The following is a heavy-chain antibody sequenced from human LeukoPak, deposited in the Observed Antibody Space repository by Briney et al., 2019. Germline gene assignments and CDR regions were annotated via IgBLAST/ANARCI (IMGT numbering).Heavy chain of an antibody. CDR1: GYTFTGYY. V-gene: IGHV1-2*02. CDR2: INPNSGGT. D-gene: IGHD5-12*01. J-gene: IGHJ4*02. Sequence: EASVKVSCKASGYTFTGYYMHWVRQAPGQGLEWMGWINPNSGGTNYAQKFQGRVAMTRDTSISTAYMELSRLRSDDTAVYYCARVDITRVDYWGRGTLVTVSS. CDR3: ARVDITRVDY.